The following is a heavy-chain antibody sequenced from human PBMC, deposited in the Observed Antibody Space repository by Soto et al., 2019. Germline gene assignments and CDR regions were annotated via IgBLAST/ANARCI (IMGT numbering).Heavy chain of an antibody. D-gene: IGHD3-10*01. V-gene: IGHV4-30-4*01. J-gene: IGHJ4*02. CDR1: GGSTSSSHYY. Sequence: SETLSLTCTVSGGSTSSSHYYWSWIRQPPGKGLEWIGYIYYSGSTYYNPSLKSRVTISVDTSKNQFSLKLSSVTAADTAVYYCARSSGGSPEGDYWGQGTLVTVSS. CDR3: ARSSGGSPEGDY. CDR2: IYYSGST.